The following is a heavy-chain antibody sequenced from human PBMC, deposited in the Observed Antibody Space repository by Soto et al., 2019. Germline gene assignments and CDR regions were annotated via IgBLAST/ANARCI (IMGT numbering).Heavy chain of an antibody. J-gene: IGHJ4*02. V-gene: IGHV3-73*01. CDR2: IRSKPNNYAT. CDR3: TRFGSGSPENFAY. Sequence: GGSLRLSCAASGFSISGSTMYWVRQASGKGLEWVGRIRSKPNNYATAYSASVKDRFTISRDDSKNTAYLQMNSLKTEDTAVYFCTRFGSGSPENFAYWGQGTLVTVSS. CDR1: GFSISGST. D-gene: IGHD3-10*01.